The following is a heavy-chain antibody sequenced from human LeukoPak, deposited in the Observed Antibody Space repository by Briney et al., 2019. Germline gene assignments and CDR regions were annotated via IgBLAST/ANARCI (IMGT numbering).Heavy chain of an antibody. CDR3: ARVYCSGGSCYGEVFDY. D-gene: IGHD2-15*01. CDR1: GYTFTSYY. CDR2: INPSGGST. V-gene: IGHV1-46*01. Sequence: ASVKVSCKASGYTFTSYYMHWVRQAPGQGLEWMGIINPSGGSTSYAQKFQGRVTMTRDTSTSTVYMELSSLRSEDTAVYYCARVYCSGGSCYGEVFDYWGQGTLVTVSS. J-gene: IGHJ4*02.